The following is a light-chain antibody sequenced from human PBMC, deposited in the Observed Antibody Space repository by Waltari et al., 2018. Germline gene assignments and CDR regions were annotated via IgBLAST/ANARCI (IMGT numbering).Light chain of an antibody. Sequence: QSALTQPPSVSGSPGQSITIPCPGTSSDVGNYNIVSWYQQDPGKAPKVMIYDDNRRPSGVSDRFSGSKSGNTASLTISGVQAEDEADYYCCSYAGSYTWVFGGGTKLTVL. V-gene: IGLV2-23*01. CDR1: SSDVGNYNI. CDR2: DDN. J-gene: IGLJ3*02. CDR3: CSYAGSYTWV.